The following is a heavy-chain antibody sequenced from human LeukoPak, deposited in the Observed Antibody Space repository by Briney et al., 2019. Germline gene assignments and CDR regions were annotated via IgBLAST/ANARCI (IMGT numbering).Heavy chain of an antibody. D-gene: IGHD5-18*01. CDR2: ISGSGDRT. J-gene: IGHJ6*02. CDR1: GFTFNSYA. Sequence: GGSLRLSCAASGFTFNSYAMSWVRQAPGQGLEWVSSISGSGDRTYYADSLKGRLSISRDNSKNTVYLQMNSLRAEDTAVYSCAKSRYSATSPMDVWGLGATATVSS. CDR3: AKSRYSATSPMDV. V-gene: IGHV3-23*01.